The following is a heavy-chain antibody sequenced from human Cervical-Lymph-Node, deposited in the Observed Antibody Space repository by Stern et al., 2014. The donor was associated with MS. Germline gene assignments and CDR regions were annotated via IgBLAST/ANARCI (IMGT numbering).Heavy chain of an antibody. V-gene: IGHV4-61*02. J-gene: IGHJ4*02. D-gene: IGHD3-10*01. CDR1: GDSIYSGTYY. Sequence: QLQESGPGLVKPTQTLSLTCTVSGDSIYSGTYYWSWIRQSAGKGLEWIGRINVSGSTNSNPSLKSRLTMSIDTSKNQFSLRLSSVTAADTAVYYCARDRGVGGLFDYWGQGTLGIVSS. CDR2: INVSGST. CDR3: ARDRGVGGLFDY.